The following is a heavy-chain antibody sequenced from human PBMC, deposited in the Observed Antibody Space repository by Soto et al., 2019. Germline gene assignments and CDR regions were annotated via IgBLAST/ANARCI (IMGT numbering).Heavy chain of an antibody. CDR2: MNPNSGNT. J-gene: IGHJ6*03. CDR1: GYTFTSHD. CDR3: ARETLAVAGHYYYYMDV. Sequence: GASVKVSCKASGYTFTSHDINWVRQATGQGLEWMGWMNPNSGNTGYAQKFQGRVTMTRDTSISTAYMELSSLRSDDTAVYYCARETLAVAGHYYYYMDVWGKGTTVTVSS. V-gene: IGHV1-8*01. D-gene: IGHD6-19*01.